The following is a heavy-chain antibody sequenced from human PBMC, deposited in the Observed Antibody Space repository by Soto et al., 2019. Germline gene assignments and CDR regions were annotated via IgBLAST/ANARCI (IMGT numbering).Heavy chain of an antibody. J-gene: IGHJ6*02. CDR3: ARRPKDCSSTSCYFMRLYYGMDV. D-gene: IGHD2-2*01. Sequence: SETLSLTCAFYGGSFSGYYWSLIRQPPGKGLEWIGEINHSGSTNYNPSLKSRVTISVDTSKNQFSLKLSSVTAADTAVYYCARRPKDCSSTSCYFMRLYYGMDVWGQGTTVTVSS. CDR2: INHSGST. V-gene: IGHV4-34*01. CDR1: GGSFSGYY.